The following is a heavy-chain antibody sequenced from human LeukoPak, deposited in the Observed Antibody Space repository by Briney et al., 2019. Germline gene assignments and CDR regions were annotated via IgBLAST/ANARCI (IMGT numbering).Heavy chain of an antibody. V-gene: IGHV3-21*04. CDR3: ARKTYGSEFYVDY. Sequence: GGSLRLSCAASGFTFNRYNMNWVRRAPGKGLEWVSSISTSSSYIYYADSVRGRFTISRDNAKNSLYLQMNGLRAEDTAVYFCARKTYGSEFYVDYWGQGTLVTVSS. D-gene: IGHD3-10*01. J-gene: IGHJ4*02. CDR1: GFTFNRYN. CDR2: ISTSSSYI.